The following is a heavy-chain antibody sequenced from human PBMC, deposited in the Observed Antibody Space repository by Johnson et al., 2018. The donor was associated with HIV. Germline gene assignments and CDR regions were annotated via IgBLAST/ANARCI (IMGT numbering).Heavy chain of an antibody. D-gene: IGHD6-19*01. V-gene: IGHV3-66*01. CDR1: GFTVSNNY. J-gene: IGHJ3*01. CDR2: IYSDGST. Sequence: VQLVESVGALVQPGGSLRLSCAASGFTVSNNYMSWVRQAPGKGLEWVSIIYSDGSTYYADSVKGRFTISRDNSKNTVYLQMNSLRAEDTAVYYCARVALTVAGIAFDTLDVWGQGTMVIVSS. CDR3: ARVALTVAGIAFDTLDV.